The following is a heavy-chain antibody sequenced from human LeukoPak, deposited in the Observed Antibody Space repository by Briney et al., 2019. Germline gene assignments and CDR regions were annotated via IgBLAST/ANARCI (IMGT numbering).Heavy chain of an antibody. CDR1: GCSISSGSYY. V-gene: IGHV4-61*02. D-gene: IGHD1-20*01. Sequence: PSQTLSLTCTVSGCSISSGSYYWSWIRQPAGKGLEWIGRVYTSGSTNYNPSLKSRVTISVDTSKNQFSLKLSSVTAADTAVYYCARSASITGTRFYYYYGMDVWGQGTTVTVSS. CDR3: ARSASITGTRFYYYYGMDV. J-gene: IGHJ6*02. CDR2: VYTSGST.